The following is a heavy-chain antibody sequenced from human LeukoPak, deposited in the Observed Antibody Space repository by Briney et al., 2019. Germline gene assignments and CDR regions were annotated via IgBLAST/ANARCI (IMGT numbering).Heavy chain of an antibody. D-gene: IGHD2-21*02. CDR2: IQQDGGDK. CDR1: GFTFTNAW. V-gene: IGHV3-7*01. CDR3: ARDKTAYASNFDY. Sequence: PGGSLRLSCAASGFTFTNAWMTWVRQAPGKGLEWVANIQQDGGDKYYVDSVKGRFTISRDNAKNSLYLQMNSLRAEDTAVYYCARDKTAYASNFDYWGQGTLVTVSS. J-gene: IGHJ4*02.